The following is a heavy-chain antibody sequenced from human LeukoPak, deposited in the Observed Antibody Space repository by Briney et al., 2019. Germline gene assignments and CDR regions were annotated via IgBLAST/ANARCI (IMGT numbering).Heavy chain of an antibody. CDR1: GGSFSGYY. CDR3: ARRVGCSSTSCLYYYYYMDV. D-gene: IGHD2-2*01. J-gene: IGHJ6*03. CDR2: INHSGST. Sequence: SETLSLTCAVYGGSFSGYYWSWIRQPPGKGLEWIGEINHSGSTNYNPSLKSRVTISVDTSKNQFSLKLSSVTAADTAVYYCARRVGCSSTSCLYYYYYMDVWGKGTTVTVSS. V-gene: IGHV4-34*01.